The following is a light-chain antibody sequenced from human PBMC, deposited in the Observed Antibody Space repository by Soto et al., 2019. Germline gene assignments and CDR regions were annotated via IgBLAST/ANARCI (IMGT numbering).Light chain of an antibody. V-gene: IGLV2-14*01. J-gene: IGLJ1*01. CDR2: GVT. Sequence: QSVLTQPASVSGSPGQSITISCTGTSSDVGGYNYVSWYQHHPGKAPKLMIYGVTNRPSGVSNRFSGSKSGNTASLTISGLQAEDEADYYFSSYTSSTTRVFGTGTKLTVL. CDR3: SSYTSSTTRV. CDR1: SSDVGGYNY.